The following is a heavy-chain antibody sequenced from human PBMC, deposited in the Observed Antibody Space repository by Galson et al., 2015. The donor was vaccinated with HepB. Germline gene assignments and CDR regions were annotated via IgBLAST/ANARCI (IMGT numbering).Heavy chain of an antibody. V-gene: IGHV3-73*01. J-gene: IGHJ4*02. CDR3: TRLGYCSGGSCEGNDY. Sequence: SLRLSCAASGFTFSGSAKHWVRQASRKGLEWVGRIRSKANSYATAYAASVKGRFTISRDDSKNTAYLQMNSLKTEDTAVYYCTRLGYCSGGSCEGNDYWGQGTLVTVSS. CDR2: IRSKANSYAT. CDR1: GFTFSGSA. D-gene: IGHD2-15*01.